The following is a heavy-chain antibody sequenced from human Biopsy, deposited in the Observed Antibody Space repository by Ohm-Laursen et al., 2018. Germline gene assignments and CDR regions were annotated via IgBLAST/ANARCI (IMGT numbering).Heavy chain of an antibody. D-gene: IGHD3-16*02. J-gene: IGHJ3*01. V-gene: IGHV2-5*02. Sequence: TQTLTLTCAFSGFSLSSHGVGVGWIRQPPGEALEWLAIVYWDNDKRYSPSLWSRLNIWKDASKNRVVLTLTDMDPVDTATYYCAHVVITYGGIIALDAFDVWGQGSMVIVSS. CDR2: VYWDNDK. CDR1: GFSLSSHGVG. CDR3: AHVVITYGGIIALDAFDV.